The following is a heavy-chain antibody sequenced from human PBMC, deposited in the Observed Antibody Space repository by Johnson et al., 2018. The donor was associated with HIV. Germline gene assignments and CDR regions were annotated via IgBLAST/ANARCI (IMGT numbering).Heavy chain of an antibody. CDR2: IWYDGSNK. J-gene: IGHJ3*02. D-gene: IGHD6-13*01. Sequence: QVQLVESGGGVVQPGRSLRLSCAASGFTFSSYGMHWVRQAPGKGLEWVAVIWYDGSNKYYADSVKGRFTVSRDNYKNTLYLQMNSLRAEDTAVYYCAREGESQQLPLGDASDIWGQGTMVTVSS. CDR3: AREGESQQLPLGDASDI. CDR1: GFTFSSYG. V-gene: IGHV3-33*01.